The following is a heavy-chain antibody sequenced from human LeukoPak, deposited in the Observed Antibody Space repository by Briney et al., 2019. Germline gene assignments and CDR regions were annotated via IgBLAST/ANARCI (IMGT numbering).Heavy chain of an antibody. Sequence: ASVKVSCKASGYTFTSYGISWVRQAPGQGLEWMGWISAYNGNTNYAQKLQGRVTMTTDTSTSTAYMELRSLRSDDTAVYYCARDRRRSSWSPGGAFDIWGQGTMVTVSS. D-gene: IGHD6-13*01. CDR2: ISAYNGNT. CDR1: GYTFTSYG. CDR3: ARDRRRSSWSPGGAFDI. V-gene: IGHV1-18*01. J-gene: IGHJ3*02.